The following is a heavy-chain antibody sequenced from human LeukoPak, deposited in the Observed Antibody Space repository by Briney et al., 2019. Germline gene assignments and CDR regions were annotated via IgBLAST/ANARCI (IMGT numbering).Heavy chain of an antibody. J-gene: IGHJ6*02. CDR1: GGSISSSSYY. CDR3: ARDFPPYGDYGYYYYYYGMDV. D-gene: IGHD4-17*01. V-gene: IGHV4-39*07. Sequence: PSETLSLTCTVSGGSISSSSYYWGWIRQPPGKGLEWIGSIYYSGSTYYNPSLKSRVTISVDTSKNQFSLKLSSVTAADTAVYYCARDFPPYGDYGYYYYYYGMDVWGQGTTDTVSS. CDR2: IYYSGST.